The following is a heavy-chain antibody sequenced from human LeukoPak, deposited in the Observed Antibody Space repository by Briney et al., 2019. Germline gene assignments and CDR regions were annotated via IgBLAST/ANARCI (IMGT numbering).Heavy chain of an antibody. J-gene: IGHJ4*02. CDR2: VNPQGSGT. V-gene: IGHV3-74*01. Sequence: GGSLRLSCAASGFTFSSYWMHWVRQAPGKGLVWVSRVNPQGSGTSYTDSVKGRFTISRDNAKDALHLRMDNLRVEDTAVYYCARARWSSTGWFLGYWGQGTLVTVSS. CDR3: ARARWSSTGWFLGY. D-gene: IGHD6-19*01. CDR1: GFTFSSYW.